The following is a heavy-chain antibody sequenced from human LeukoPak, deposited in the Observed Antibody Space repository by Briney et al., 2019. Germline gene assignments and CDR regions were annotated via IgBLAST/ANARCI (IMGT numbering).Heavy chain of an antibody. CDR2: INPSGGST. CDR3: ARPIRSSGDAFDI. Sequence: ASVKVSCKASGYTFSGHYMHWVRQAPGQGLEWMGIINPSGGSTSYAQKFQGRVTMTRDMSTSTVYMELSSLRSEDTAVYYCARPIRSSGDAFDIWGQGTMVTVSS. CDR1: GYTFSGHY. D-gene: IGHD1-26*01. J-gene: IGHJ3*02. V-gene: IGHV1-46*01.